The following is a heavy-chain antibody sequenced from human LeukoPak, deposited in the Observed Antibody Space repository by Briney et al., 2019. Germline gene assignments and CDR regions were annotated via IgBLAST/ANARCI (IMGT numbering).Heavy chain of an antibody. CDR2: ISSSSSYI. V-gene: IGHV3-21*01. CDR1: GFTFSSYS. CDR3: AREGMRYSSGWYYYYMDV. Sequence: GGSLRLSCAASGFTFSSYSMNWVRQAPGKGLEWVSSISSSSSYIYYADSVKGRFTISRDNAKNSLYLQMNSLRAEDTAVYYCAREGMRYSSGWYYYYMDVWGKGTTVTVSS. D-gene: IGHD6-19*01. J-gene: IGHJ6*03.